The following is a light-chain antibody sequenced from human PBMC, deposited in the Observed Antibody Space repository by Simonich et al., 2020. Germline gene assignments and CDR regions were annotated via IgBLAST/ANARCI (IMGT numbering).Light chain of an antibody. Sequence: DIVMTQSPDSLAVSLGERATINCKSSQSVLYSSNNKNYLAWYQQKPGHPSKLLIYWAATRESGVPDRFSGSGSGTDVTLTISSLQAEDVAVYYCQQYYSTPMYTFGQGTKLEIK. J-gene: IGKJ2*01. V-gene: IGKV4-1*01. CDR2: WAA. CDR3: QQYYSTPMYT. CDR1: QSVLYSSNNKNY.